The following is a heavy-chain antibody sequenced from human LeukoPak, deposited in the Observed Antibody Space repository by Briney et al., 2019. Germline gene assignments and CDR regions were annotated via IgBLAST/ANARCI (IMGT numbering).Heavy chain of an antibody. V-gene: IGHV4-59*01. Sequence: SETLSLTCTVSGGSISSYYWSWIRQPPGKGLEWIGYTHYTGSTNYNPSLKSRVTISVDTSKNLFSLKLNSVTAADTAVYYCARDKISINAFDMWGQGTMVTVSS. CDR3: ARDKISINAFDM. CDR1: GGSISSYY. D-gene: IGHD1-14*01. CDR2: THYTGST. J-gene: IGHJ3*02.